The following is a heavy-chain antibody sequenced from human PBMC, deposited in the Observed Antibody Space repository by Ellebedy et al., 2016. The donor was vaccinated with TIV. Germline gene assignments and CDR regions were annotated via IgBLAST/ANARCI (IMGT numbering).Heavy chain of an antibody. CDR3: ARDHGDNWNDGYYYGMDV. J-gene: IGHJ6*02. Sequence: ASVKVSXXASGYTFRNHYINWVRQAPGQGLEWMGWISAYNYKTNYEQKFQGRVTLTTETSTSTAYMELRSLRSDDAAVYYCARDHGDNWNDGYYYGMDVWGQGTTVTVSS. CDR1: GYTFRNHY. D-gene: IGHD1-20*01. CDR2: ISAYNYKT. V-gene: IGHV1-18*01.